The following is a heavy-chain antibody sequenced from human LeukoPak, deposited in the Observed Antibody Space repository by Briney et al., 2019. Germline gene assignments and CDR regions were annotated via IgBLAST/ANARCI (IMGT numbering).Heavy chain of an antibody. V-gene: IGHV1-69*05. D-gene: IGHD5-12*01. CDR3: ARDSCGYDFRGVYYYYYMDV. J-gene: IGHJ6*03. CDR2: IIPIFGTA. Sequence: SVKVSCKASGGTFSSYAISWVRQAPGQGLEWMGGIIPIFGTANYAQKFQGRVTITTDESTSTAYMELSSLRSEDTAVYYCARDSCGYDFRGVYYYYYMDVWGKGTTVTVSS. CDR1: GGTFSSYA.